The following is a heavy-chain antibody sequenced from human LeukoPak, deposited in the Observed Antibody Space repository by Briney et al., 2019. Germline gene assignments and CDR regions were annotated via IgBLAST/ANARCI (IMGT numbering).Heavy chain of an antibody. CDR3: ARVDGDGYNIPDY. V-gene: IGHV4-34*01. CDR1: GEXFSTYY. Sequence: SETLSLTCAVYGEXFSTYYCSWIRQPPGKGLEWLGEINHSGNTNYNPSLKSRVTISVDTSKNQFSLKLSSVTAADTAVYYCARVDGDGYNIPDYWSQGTLVTVSS. D-gene: IGHD5-24*01. J-gene: IGHJ4*02. CDR2: INHSGNT.